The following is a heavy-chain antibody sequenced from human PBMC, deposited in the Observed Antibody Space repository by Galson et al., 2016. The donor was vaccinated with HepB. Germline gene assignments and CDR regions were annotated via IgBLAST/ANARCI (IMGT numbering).Heavy chain of an antibody. CDR1: GGSISRGVYY. V-gene: IGHV4-31*03. CDR2: IDNSGST. D-gene: IGHD3-9*01. J-gene: IGHJ5*02. Sequence: TLSLTCTVSGGSISRGVYYWNWIRQHPGKGLEWIGYIDNSGSTYYNPSLERRIALTVDTSQNQFSLNLTSVTAADTAGYYCARGTSSPYYDILPGPSPWFDPWGQGTLVTVSS. CDR3: ARGTSSPYYDILPGPSPWFDP.